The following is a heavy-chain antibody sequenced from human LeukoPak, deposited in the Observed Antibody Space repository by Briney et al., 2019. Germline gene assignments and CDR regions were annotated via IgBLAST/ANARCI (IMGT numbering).Heavy chain of an antibody. V-gene: IGHV4-61*01. CDR1: GGSVSSGSYY. CDR3: ARAAAVPAAMVHYYYYGMDV. Sequence: SETLSLTCTVSGGSVSSGSYYWSWIRQPPGKGLEWIGYIYYSGSTYYNPSLKSRVTISVDTSKNQFSLKLSSVTAADTAVYYCARAAAVPAAMVHYYYYGMDVWGQGTTVTVSS. D-gene: IGHD2-2*01. J-gene: IGHJ6*02. CDR2: IYYSGST.